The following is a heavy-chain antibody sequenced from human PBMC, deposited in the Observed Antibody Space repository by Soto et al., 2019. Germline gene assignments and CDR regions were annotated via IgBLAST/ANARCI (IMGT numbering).Heavy chain of an antibody. D-gene: IGHD2-21*02. Sequence: SQTLSLTCAISVDSVSSNSAAWNWIRQSPSRGLEWLGRAYYRSQWHYDSAVSVRSRITVIPDTSKNQFSLQLNSVTPEDTAVYYCTKQKGDSRTYNGMEVWGQGTTVTVSS. CDR1: VDSVSSNSAA. V-gene: IGHV6-1*01. CDR2: AYYRSQWHY. CDR3: TKQKGDSRTYNGMEV. J-gene: IGHJ6*02.